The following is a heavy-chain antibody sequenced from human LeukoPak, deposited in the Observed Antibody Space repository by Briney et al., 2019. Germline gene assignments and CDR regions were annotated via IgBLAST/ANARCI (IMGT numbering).Heavy chain of an antibody. J-gene: IGHJ4*02. CDR1: GFTFSSYS. CDR2: ISSSSSSYI. CDR3: ASFDSSGYYYRWDY. V-gene: IGHV3-21*01. D-gene: IGHD3-22*01. Sequence: GGSLRLSCAASGFTFSSYSMNWVRQAPGKGLEWVSSISSSSSSYIYYADSVKGRFTISRDNAKNSLYLQMNSLRAEDTAVYYCASFDSSGYYYRWDYWGQGTLVTVSS.